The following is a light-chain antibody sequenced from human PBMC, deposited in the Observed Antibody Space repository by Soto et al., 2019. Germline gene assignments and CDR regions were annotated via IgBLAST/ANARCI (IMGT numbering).Light chain of an antibody. Sequence: QPVLTQSPSASASLGASVKLTCTRSSGHISYAIAWHQKQPGKGPRYLMDLNNDGSHTKGDGIPDRFSGSSSGADRYLIISRLQSEDEADYYCQTWGTGFQFFGGGTKLTVL. CDR2: LNNDGSH. CDR3: QTWGTGFQF. J-gene: IGLJ2*01. V-gene: IGLV4-69*01. CDR1: SGHISYA.